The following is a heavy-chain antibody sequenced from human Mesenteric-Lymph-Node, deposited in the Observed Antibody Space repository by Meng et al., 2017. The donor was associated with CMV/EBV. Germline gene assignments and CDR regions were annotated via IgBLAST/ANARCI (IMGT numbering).Heavy chain of an antibody. CDR1: GFTFSSYS. Sequence: GESLKISCAASGFTFSSYSMNWVRQAPGKGLEWVSSISSSSSYIDYADSVKGRFTISRDNAKNSLYLQMNSLRAEDTAVYYCAMDMEDIVVVPAAYGDAFDIWGQGTTVTVSS. J-gene: IGHJ3*02. CDR3: AMDMEDIVVVPAAYGDAFDI. V-gene: IGHV3-21*01. D-gene: IGHD2-2*01. CDR2: ISSSSSYI.